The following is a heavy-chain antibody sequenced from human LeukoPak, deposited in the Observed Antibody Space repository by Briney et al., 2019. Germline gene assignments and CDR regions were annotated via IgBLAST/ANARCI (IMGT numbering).Heavy chain of an antibody. Sequence: GGSMRLSCTASGFTFSDHWMSWVRQVPGKGLEYVANINEDGSEKHYVDSVEGRFSISRDNAKNSLCLQMSSLRAEDTAVYYCAGYSHGSGTSFDPWGQGTLVTVSS. V-gene: IGHV3-7*01. CDR2: INEDGSEK. J-gene: IGHJ5*02. CDR3: AGYSHGSGTSFDP. D-gene: IGHD3-10*01. CDR1: GFTFSDHW.